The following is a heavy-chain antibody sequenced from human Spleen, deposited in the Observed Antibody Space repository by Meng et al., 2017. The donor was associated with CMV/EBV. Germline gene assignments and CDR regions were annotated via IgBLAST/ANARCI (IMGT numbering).Heavy chain of an antibody. J-gene: IGHJ4*02. CDR2: ISSSSTYI. V-gene: IGHV3-21*01. D-gene: IGHD3-22*01. Sequence: RLSRAAAGFTFSPYSMNWVRQAPGKGLEWVASISSSSTYIYYVDSVKGRFTISRDNAKNSLYLQMNSLRAEDTAVYYCARDVIEGDYWGQGTLVTVSS. CDR1: GFTFSPYS. CDR3: ARDVIEGDY.